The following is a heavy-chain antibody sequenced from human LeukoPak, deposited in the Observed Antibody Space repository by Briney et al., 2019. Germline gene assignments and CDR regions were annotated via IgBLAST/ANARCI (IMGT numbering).Heavy chain of an antibody. CDR3: TRSYYYGSGSPWDY. Sequence: PGGSLRLSCEASGFTFSDYILDWVRQAPGKGLEWVGFIRSKAYGGTTEYAASVKGRFTISRDDSKSIAYLQMNSLKTEDTAVYYCTRSYYYGSGSPWDYWGQGTLVTVSS. CDR1: GFTFSDYI. V-gene: IGHV3-49*04. D-gene: IGHD3-10*01. CDR2: IRSKAYGGTT. J-gene: IGHJ4*02.